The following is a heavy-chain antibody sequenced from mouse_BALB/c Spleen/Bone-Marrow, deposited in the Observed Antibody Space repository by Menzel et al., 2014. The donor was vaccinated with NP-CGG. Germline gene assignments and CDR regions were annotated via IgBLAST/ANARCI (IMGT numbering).Heavy chain of an antibody. CDR3: TRSNGNWFAY. V-gene: IGHV1S81*02. J-gene: IGHJ3*01. Sequence: VQLQQSGAELVKPGASVKLSCKASGYTFTSYYTYWVKQRPGQGLEWIGEINPSNGGTNFNEKFKGKATLTVDKSSSTAYMQLSSLTSEDSAVYYCTRSNGNWFAYWGQGTLVTVSA. CDR1: GYTFTSYY. D-gene: IGHD2-1*01. CDR2: INPSNGGT.